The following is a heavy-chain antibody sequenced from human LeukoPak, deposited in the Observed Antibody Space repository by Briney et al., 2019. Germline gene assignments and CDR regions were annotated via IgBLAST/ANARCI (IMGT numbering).Heavy chain of an antibody. CDR2: INPSGGST. CDR3: ARGSVTMIVVVMGFYVDY. V-gene: IGHV1-46*01. Sequence: ASVEVSCKASGYTFTSYYMHWVRQAPGQGLEWMGIINPSGGSTSYAQKFQGRVTMTRDTSTSTVYMELSSLRSEDTAVYYCARGSVTMIVVVMGFYVDYWGQGTLVTVSS. CDR1: GYTFTSYY. J-gene: IGHJ4*02. D-gene: IGHD3-22*01.